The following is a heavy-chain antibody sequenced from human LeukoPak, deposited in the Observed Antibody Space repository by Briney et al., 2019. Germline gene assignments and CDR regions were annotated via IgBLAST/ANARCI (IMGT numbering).Heavy chain of an antibody. D-gene: IGHD4-17*01. CDR2: INHSGST. J-gene: IGHJ4*02. CDR3: ARGPGGVTTVLDY. CDR1: GGSFSGYY. Sequence: SETLSLTCAVYGGSFSGYYWSWIRQPPGKGLEWIGEINHSGSTNYNPSLKSRVTISVDTSKNQFSLKLSSVTAADTAVYYCARGPGGVTTVLDYRGQGTLVTVSS. V-gene: IGHV4-34*01.